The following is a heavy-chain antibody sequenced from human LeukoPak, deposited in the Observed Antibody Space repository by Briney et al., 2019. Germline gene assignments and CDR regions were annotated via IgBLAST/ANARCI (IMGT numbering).Heavy chain of an antibody. J-gene: IGHJ6*03. Sequence: ASVKVSRKASGYTFTSYGISWVRQAPGQGLEWMGWISAYNGNTNYAQKLQGRVTMTTDTSTSTAYMELRSLRSDDTAVYYCARERDPRLEIFGVVVYYMDVWGKGTTVTVSS. V-gene: IGHV1-18*01. CDR3: ARERDPRLEIFGVVVYYMDV. D-gene: IGHD3-3*01. CDR2: ISAYNGNT. CDR1: GYTFTSYG.